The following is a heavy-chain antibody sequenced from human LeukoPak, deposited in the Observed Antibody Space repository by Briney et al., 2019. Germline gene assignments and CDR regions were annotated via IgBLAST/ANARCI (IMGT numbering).Heavy chain of an antibody. CDR2: VSIGGTYI. D-gene: IGHD4-17*01. CDR3: ARNKINTVTTGWYFDL. V-gene: IGHV3-21*01. J-gene: IGHJ2*01. Sequence: PGGSLRLSCAASGFTFSSYGMNWVRQAPGKGLEWVSFVSIGGTYIYYADSVKGRFTISRDDAKNSLYLQMHSLTAEDTAEYYCARNKINTVTTGWYFDLWGRGTLVTVSS. CDR1: GFTFSSYG.